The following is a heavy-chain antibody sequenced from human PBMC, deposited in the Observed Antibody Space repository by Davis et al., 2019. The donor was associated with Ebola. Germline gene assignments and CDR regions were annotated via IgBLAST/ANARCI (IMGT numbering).Heavy chain of an antibody. V-gene: IGHV4-34*01. CDR1: GGSFSGYY. D-gene: IGHD4-17*01. CDR2: INHSGST. CDR3: ASENYDYGDYFDY. J-gene: IGHJ4*02. Sequence: SETLSLTCAVSGGSFSGYYWSWIRQPPGKGLEWIGEINHSGSTNYNPSLKSRVTISVDTSKNQFSLKLSSVTAADTAVYYCASENYDYGDYFDYWGQGTLVTVSS.